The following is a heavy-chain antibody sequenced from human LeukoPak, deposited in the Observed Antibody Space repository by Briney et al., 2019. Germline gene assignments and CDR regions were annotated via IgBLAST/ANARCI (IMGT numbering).Heavy chain of an antibody. CDR3: ARHILTSFCHFDC. D-gene: IGHD3-9*01. V-gene: IGHV4-39*01. CDR2: IKSSGST. Sequence: NPSETLSLTCTVSSGSISSTSDYWGWIRQPPGKGLEWIASIKSSGSTYYNPSLKSRVTISVDTSKNQFSLKLSSVTAADTAVFYCARHILTSFCHFDCWGQGTLVTVSS. J-gene: IGHJ4*02. CDR1: SGSISSTSDY.